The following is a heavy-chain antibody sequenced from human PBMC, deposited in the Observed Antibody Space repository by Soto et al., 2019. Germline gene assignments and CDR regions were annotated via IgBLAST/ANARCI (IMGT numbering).Heavy chain of an antibody. CDR1: GFTFNNSG. D-gene: IGHD3-9*01. Sequence: QVQLVESGGGVVQPGRSLRLSCRVSGFTFNNSGMHWVRQAPGKGLEWMAVISYDGSDKYYADSVKGRVIISRDNSKNTLNLEMNSLRAEDTAIYYCVKDRLPGAYGNYYGMDVWGQGTTVTVSS. CDR3: VKDRLPGAYGNYYGMDV. V-gene: IGHV3-30*18. J-gene: IGHJ6*02. CDR2: ISYDGSDK.